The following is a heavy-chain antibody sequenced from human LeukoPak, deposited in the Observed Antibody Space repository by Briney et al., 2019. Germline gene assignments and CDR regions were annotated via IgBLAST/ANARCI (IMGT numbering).Heavy chain of an antibody. CDR3: AREGRGYSFSEYYYYGMDV. D-gene: IGHD5-18*01. CDR2: IIPIFGTA. V-gene: IGHV1-69*01. J-gene: IGHJ6*02. CDR1: GGTFSSYA. Sequence: ASVKVSCKDSGGTFSSYAISWVRQAPGQGLEWMGGIIPIFGTANHAQKFQGRVTITADESTSTAYMELSSLRSEDTAVYYCAREGRGYSFSEYYYYGMDVWGQGTTVTVSS.